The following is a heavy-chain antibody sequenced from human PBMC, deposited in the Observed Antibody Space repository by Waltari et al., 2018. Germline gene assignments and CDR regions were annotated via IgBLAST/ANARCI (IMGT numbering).Heavy chain of an antibody. V-gene: IGHV3-74*01. D-gene: IGHD3-16*02. J-gene: IGHJ4*02. CDR1: RFLFSSYW. Sequence: EVQLVESGGGLVQPGGSLRISCAASRFLFSSYWMPWVRQVPGKGLRWVAHMNTDGSIINYADSVKGRFTISRDNAKSTLYLQMNSLRAEDTAKYYCAKDVISDWEGNYFDHWGQGTLVTVSS. CDR2: MNTDGSII. CDR3: AKDVISDWEGNYFDH.